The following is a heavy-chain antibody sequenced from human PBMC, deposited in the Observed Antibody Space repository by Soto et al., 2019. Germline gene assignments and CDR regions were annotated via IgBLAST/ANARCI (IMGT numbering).Heavy chain of an antibody. Sequence: GESLKISCKGSGYSFTSYWISWVRQMPGKGLEWMGRIDPSDSYTNYSPSFQGHVTISADKSISTAYLQGSSLKASDTAMYYCARIIYSSGWYVDYWGQGTLVTVSS. V-gene: IGHV5-10-1*01. CDR3: ARIIYSSGWYVDY. CDR2: IDPSDSYT. D-gene: IGHD6-19*01. CDR1: GYSFTSYW. J-gene: IGHJ4*02.